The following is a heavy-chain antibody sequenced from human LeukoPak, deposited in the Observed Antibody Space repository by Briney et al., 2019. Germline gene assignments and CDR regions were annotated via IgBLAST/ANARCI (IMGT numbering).Heavy chain of an antibody. D-gene: IGHD3-10*01. CDR1: GGSISSYY. CDR2: VYTSGSS. Sequence: SETLSLTCTVSGGSISSYYWSWIRQPAGKGLEWIGRVYTSGSSNYNPALKSRVPMSVDTSKHQSSLTLSSVSAGDTAVYYCARESFLWFGELLSEPPTDYWFGPRGPGSPVTDSS. V-gene: IGHV4-4*07. CDR3: ARESFLWFGELLSEPPTDYWFGP. J-gene: IGHJ5*02.